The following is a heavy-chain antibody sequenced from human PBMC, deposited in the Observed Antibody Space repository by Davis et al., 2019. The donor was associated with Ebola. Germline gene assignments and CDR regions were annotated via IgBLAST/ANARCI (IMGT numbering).Heavy chain of an antibody. D-gene: IGHD3-22*01. J-gene: IGHJ4*02. Sequence: ASVKVSCKASGYTFTSYGISWVRQAPGQGLEWMGWISAYNGNTNYAQKPQGRVTMTTDTSTSTAYMELRSLRSDDTAVYYCARDLGYDSSGYYYEIDYWGQGTLVTVSS. CDR2: ISAYNGNT. CDR3: ARDLGYDSSGYYYEIDY. CDR1: GYTFTSYG. V-gene: IGHV1-18*01.